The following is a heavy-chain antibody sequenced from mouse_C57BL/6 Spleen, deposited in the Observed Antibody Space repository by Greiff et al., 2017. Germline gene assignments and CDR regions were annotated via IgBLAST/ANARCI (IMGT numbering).Heavy chain of an antibody. CDR1: GFSLTSYG. J-gene: IGHJ4*01. D-gene: IGHD2-2*01. CDR2: IWGGGST. Sequence: VKLVESGPGLVAPSQSLSITCTVSGFSLTSYGLDWVRQPPGKGLEWLGVIWGGGSTNYNSALMSRLSISKDNSKSQVFLQMNSLQTDDTAMYYCAKRWGIYYGYDDAMDYWGQGTSVTVSS. V-gene: IGHV2-9*01. CDR3: AKRWGIYYGYDDAMDY.